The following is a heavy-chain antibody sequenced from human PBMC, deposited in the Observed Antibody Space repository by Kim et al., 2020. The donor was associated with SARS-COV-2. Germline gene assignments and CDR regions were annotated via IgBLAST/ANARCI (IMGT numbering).Heavy chain of an antibody. CDR1: GYTFTSYG. Sequence: ASVKVSCKASGYTFTSYGISWVRQAPGQGLEWMGWISAYNGNTNYAQKLQGRVTMTTDTSTSTAYMELRSLRSDDTAVYYCARKYYYGSGWPPFYHYYMDVWGKGTTVTVSS. J-gene: IGHJ6*03. CDR3: ARKYYYGSGWPPFYHYYMDV. V-gene: IGHV1-18*01. CDR2: ISAYNGNT. D-gene: IGHD3-10*01.